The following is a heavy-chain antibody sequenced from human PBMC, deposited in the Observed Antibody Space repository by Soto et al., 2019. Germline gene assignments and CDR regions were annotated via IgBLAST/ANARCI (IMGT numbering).Heavy chain of an antibody. V-gene: IGHV4-30-4*01. CDR1: AGPLSTRDHY. Sequence: PXETLSLTCTLAAGPLSTRDHYWSRQRPPPGQRLEWLAYLYYSGSPSYNPSLKSRPPISVDPSHNQFALKLSYVTAAYTAVYYGARDRRGYDSSGYSCFDYSAQGTLVTVSS. J-gene: IGHJ4*02. CDR2: LYYSGSP. CDR3: ARDRRGYDSSGYSCFDY. D-gene: IGHD3-22*01.